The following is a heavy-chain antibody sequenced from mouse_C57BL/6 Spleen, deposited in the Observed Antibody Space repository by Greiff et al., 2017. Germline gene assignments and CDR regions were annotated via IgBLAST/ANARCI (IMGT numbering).Heavy chain of an antibody. CDR3: GAAYYDAMDY. V-gene: IGHV1-50*01. D-gene: IGHD2-10*01. Sequence: QVQLQQPGAELVKPGASVKLSCKASGYTFTSYWMQWVKQRPGQGLEWIGEIDPSDSYTNYNQKFKGKATLTVDTSSSTAYMQLSSLTSGDSAVYFCGAAYYDAMDYGGQGTSATVSS. CDR1: GYTFTSYW. CDR2: IDPSDSYT. J-gene: IGHJ4*01.